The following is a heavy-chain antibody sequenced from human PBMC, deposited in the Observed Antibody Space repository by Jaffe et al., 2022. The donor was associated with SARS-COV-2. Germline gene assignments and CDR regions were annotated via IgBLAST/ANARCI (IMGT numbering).Heavy chain of an antibody. V-gene: IGHV3-23*04. CDR3: AKGVGAYCGGDCYSRVMDV. Sequence: EVQLVESGGGLVQPGGSLRVSCAASGFTFSNCAMSWVRQAPGKGLQWVSIISGSGDSTEYADSVKGRFTISRDNSKNTVYLQMSSLRAEDTAVYYCAKGVGAYCGGDCYSRVMDVWGKGTTVTVSS. D-gene: IGHD2-21*02. J-gene: IGHJ6*04. CDR1: GFTFSNCA. CDR2: ISGSGDST.